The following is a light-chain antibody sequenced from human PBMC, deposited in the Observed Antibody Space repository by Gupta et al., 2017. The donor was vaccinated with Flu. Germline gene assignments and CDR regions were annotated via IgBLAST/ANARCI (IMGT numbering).Light chain of an antibody. CDR3: QQSYSSTPIT. CDR2: AAS. V-gene: IGKV1-39*01. CDR1: QSISNY. Sequence: DIQMTQSPSSLSASVGDRVTITCRASQSISNYLSWYQQKPGKAPKLLIYAASSLQSGVPSRFSGGGSGTDFTLTISSLQPEDFATYYCQQSYSSTPITFGHGTKLEIK. J-gene: IGKJ3*01.